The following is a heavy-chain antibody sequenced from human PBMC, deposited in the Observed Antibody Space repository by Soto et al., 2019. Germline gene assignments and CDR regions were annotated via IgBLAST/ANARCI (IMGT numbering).Heavy chain of an antibody. Sequence: EVQLVESGGGLVKPGGSLRLSCAASGFTFSSYSFNWVRQAPGKGLEWVSIITPTSTFISYADSVRGRFTISSDNAKNSLYLQTHSLGAGDTAVYYCARARGNDWYEDYWGQGTLVTVSS. CDR2: ITPTSTFI. V-gene: IGHV3-21*06. CDR1: GFTFSSYS. J-gene: IGHJ4*02. D-gene: IGHD1-1*01. CDR3: ARARGNDWYEDY.